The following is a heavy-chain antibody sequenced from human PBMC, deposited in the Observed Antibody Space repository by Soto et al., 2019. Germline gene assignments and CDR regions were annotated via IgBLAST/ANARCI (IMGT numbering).Heavy chain of an antibody. V-gene: IGHV3-23*01. D-gene: IGHD3-3*01. CDR1: GFTFSSYA. J-gene: IGHJ6*02. Sequence: PGGSLRLSCAASGFTFSSYAMSWVRQAPGKGLEWVSAISGSGGSTYYADSVKGRFTISRDNSKNMLYLQMNSLRAEDTAVYYCASRETTEGYYDFWSGAGNYYYGMDVWGQGTTVTVSS. CDR3: ASRETTEGYYDFWSGAGNYYYGMDV. CDR2: ISGSGGST.